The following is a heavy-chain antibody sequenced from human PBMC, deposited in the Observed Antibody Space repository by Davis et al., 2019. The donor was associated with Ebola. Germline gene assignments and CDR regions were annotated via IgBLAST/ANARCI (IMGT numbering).Heavy chain of an antibody. Sequence: PSETLSLTCAVYGGSFSGYYWNWIRQPPGKGLEWIGEINHSGSTNYNPSLKSRVTTSVDTSKNQFSLKLSSVTAADTAVYYCAAIYGRRAFDIWGQGTMVTVSS. D-gene: IGHD4-17*01. V-gene: IGHV4-34*01. J-gene: IGHJ3*02. CDR2: INHSGST. CDR3: AAIYGRRAFDI. CDR1: GGSFSGYY.